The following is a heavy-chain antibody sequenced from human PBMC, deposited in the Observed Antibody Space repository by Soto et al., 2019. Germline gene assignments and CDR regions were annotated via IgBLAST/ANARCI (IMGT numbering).Heavy chain of an antibody. CDR1: GFTYSSYW. V-gene: IGHV3-7*01. CDR2: IKQDVIEK. Sequence: GGSLRLSCAASGFTYSSYWMSWVRQAPGKGLEWVANIKQDVIEKYYVDSVKVLFTISRDNAKNSLYLQMNSLRAEDTAVYYCAREDLRLTRGSSSFDYWGQGTLVTVSS. D-gene: IGHD6-6*01. CDR3: AREDLRLTRGSSSFDY. J-gene: IGHJ4*02.